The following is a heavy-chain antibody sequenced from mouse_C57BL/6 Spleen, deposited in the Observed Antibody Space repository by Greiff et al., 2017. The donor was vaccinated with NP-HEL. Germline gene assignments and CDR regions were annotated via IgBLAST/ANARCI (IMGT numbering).Heavy chain of an antibody. CDR2: IYPGDGDT. J-gene: IGHJ3*01. V-gene: IGHV1-82*01. CDR3: ARSRIYDGYYWFAY. D-gene: IGHD2-3*01. CDR1: GYAFSSSW. Sequence: QVQLQQSGPELVKPGASVKISCKASGYAFSSSWMNWVKQRPGKGLEWIGRIYPGDGDTNYNGKFKGKATLTADKSSSTAYMQLSSLTSEDSAVYFCARSRIYDGYYWFAYWGQGTLVTVSA.